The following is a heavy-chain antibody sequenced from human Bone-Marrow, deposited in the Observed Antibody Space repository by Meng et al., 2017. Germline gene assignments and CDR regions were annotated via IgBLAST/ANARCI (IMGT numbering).Heavy chain of an antibody. CDR2: LYYSGSA. V-gene: IGHV4-39*07. J-gene: IGHJ6*02. Sequence: GSLRLSCTVSGGSITSRTYYWGWIRQPPGKGPEWIGSLYYSGSAFYNPSLTSRVTISVDTSKNQFSLKLSSVTAADTAVYYCARDRDYFGSGTYIHYYGMDVWGLGTTVTVSS. CDR3: ARDRDYFGSGTYIHYYGMDV. CDR1: GGSITSRTYY. D-gene: IGHD3-10*01.